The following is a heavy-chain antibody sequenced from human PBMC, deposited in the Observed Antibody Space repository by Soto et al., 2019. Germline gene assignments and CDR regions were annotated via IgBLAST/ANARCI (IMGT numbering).Heavy chain of an antibody. V-gene: IGHV3-33*01. CDR1: GFNFNLSG. J-gene: IGHJ3*01. D-gene: IGHD3-22*01. Sequence: QVELVESGGGVVQPGRSLRLSCAASGFNFNLSGMHWARQDPGKGVEWVAVIWFDGSEKYYADSVKCRFTNSRDYSKNTVFLQMDSLRAEDTAVYYCARDHYQYDTRPDVFDVWGVGALVTVSS. CDR3: ARDHYQYDTRPDVFDV. CDR2: IWFDGSEK.